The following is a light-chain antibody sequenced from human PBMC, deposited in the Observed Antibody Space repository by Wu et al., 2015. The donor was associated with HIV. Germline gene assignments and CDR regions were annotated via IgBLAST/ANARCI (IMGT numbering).Light chain of an antibody. CDR2: DAS. CDR3: QQNTNGPLT. J-gene: IGKJ5*01. V-gene: IGKV3-11*01. CDR1: QSIRSS. Sequence: LSCRASQSIRSSLVWSQQKSGQAPRVLIYDASRGPLAIPPRFSGSGSGTDFTLTISSLEPEDFAVYYCQQNTNGPLTFGQGTRLDIK.